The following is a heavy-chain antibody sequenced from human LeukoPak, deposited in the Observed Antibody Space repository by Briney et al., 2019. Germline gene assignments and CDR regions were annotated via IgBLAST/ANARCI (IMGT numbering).Heavy chain of an antibody. Sequence: GRSLGLSCAASGFTFSSYAMHWVRQAPGKGLEWVAVISYDGSNKYYADSVKGRFTIFRDNSKNTLYLQMNSLRAEDTAVYYCVCRSGLSDYYWGQGTLVTVSS. D-gene: IGHD3-3*01. CDR1: GFTFSSYA. CDR3: VCRSGLSDYY. CDR2: ISYDGSNK. V-gene: IGHV3-30-3*01. J-gene: IGHJ4*02.